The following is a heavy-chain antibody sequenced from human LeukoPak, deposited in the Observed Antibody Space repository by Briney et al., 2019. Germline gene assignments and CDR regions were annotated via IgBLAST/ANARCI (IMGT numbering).Heavy chain of an antibody. V-gene: IGHV7-4-1*02. CDR2: IDTNTGNP. CDR3: TRGRDTTGYFVY. Sequence: ASVKVSCKASGYTFSNYTINWVRLAPGQALEWMGWIDTNTGNPTYAQGFAGRFVFSLDTSVTTTYLQISSLKAEDTAVYYCTRGRDTTGYFVYCGQGTLVTVSS. CDR1: GYTFSNYT. J-gene: IGHJ4*02. D-gene: IGHD3-22*01.